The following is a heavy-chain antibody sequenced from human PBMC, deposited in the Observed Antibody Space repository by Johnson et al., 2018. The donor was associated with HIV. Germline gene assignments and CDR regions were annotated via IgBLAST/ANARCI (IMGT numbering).Heavy chain of an antibody. Sequence: VQLVESGGGLVKPGGSLRLSCAASGFTFSNAWMSWVRQAPGKGLEWVGRIKSKTDGGTTDYAAPVKGRFSISRDDSKNTLYLQMNSLKTEDTALYYCTTAIYSEETRDTRAFDIWGQGTMVTVSS. CDR3: TTAIYSEETRDTRAFDI. J-gene: IGHJ3*02. D-gene: IGHD2-21*01. CDR2: IKSKTDGGTT. V-gene: IGHV3-15*01. CDR1: GFTFSNAW.